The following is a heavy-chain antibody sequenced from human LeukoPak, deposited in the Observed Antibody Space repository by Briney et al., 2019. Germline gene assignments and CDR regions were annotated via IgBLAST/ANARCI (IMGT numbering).Heavy chain of an antibody. V-gene: IGHV3-23*01. Sequence: GGSPRLSCAASGLTISSYAMSWVRQAPGKGLEWVSAISGSGGSTYYADSVKGRFTISRDNSKNTLYLQMNSLRAEDTAVYYCAKAAYYDFWSGSIGGFDYWGQGTLVTVSS. CDR1: GLTISSYA. J-gene: IGHJ4*02. D-gene: IGHD3-3*01. CDR2: ISGSGGST. CDR3: AKAAYYDFWSGSIGGFDY.